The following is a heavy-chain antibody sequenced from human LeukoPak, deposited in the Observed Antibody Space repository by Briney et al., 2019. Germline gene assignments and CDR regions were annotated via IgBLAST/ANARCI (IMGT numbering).Heavy chain of an antibody. V-gene: IGHV3-72*01. J-gene: IGHJ4*02. CDR3: GRDTATAIDY. CDR2: TTNTPNAYTT. CDR1: GFTFTNHY. D-gene: IGHD5-18*01. Sequence: GGSLRLSCAASGFTFTNHYMDWVRQAPGMGLEWIARTTNTPNAYTTAYAASVRGRFTVSRDDSKSLLHLQMSSLKTDGTAVYYCGRDTATAIDYWGRGTLVTVSS.